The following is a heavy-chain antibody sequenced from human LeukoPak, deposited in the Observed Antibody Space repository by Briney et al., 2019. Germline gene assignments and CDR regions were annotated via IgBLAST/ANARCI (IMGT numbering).Heavy chain of an antibody. V-gene: IGHV3-74*01. CDR2: IKSDGSST. D-gene: IGHD2-15*01. CDR3: ARTFAAAHIDY. Sequence: GGSLRLSCAASRFTLSRYWMHWVRQAPGKGLVWVSRIKSDGSSTTYAESVKGRFTISRDNAKNTLYLEMNSLRAEDTAVYYCARTFAAAHIDYWGEGTLVTVSS. CDR1: RFTLSRYW. J-gene: IGHJ4*02.